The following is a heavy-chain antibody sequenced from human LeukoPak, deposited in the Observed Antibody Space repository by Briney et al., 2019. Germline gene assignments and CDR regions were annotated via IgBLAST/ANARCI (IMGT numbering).Heavy chain of an antibody. V-gene: IGHV3-53*01. J-gene: IGHJ3*02. Sequence: PGGSLRLSCAASGFTVSSNYMSWVRQAPGKGLEWVSVIYSGGSTYYADSVKGRFTISRDNSKNTLYLQMNSLRAEDTAVYYCAREGPREWLSHDAFDIWGQGTMVTVSS. CDR2: IYSGGST. CDR3: AREGPREWLSHDAFDI. D-gene: IGHD3-3*01. CDR1: GFTVSSNY.